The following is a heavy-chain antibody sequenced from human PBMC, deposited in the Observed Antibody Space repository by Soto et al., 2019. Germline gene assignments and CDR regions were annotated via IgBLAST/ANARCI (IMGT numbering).Heavy chain of an antibody. CDR3: ARASGSSYWFDP. V-gene: IGHV1-18*01. CDR2: SSAYNGNT. D-gene: IGHD1-26*01. J-gene: IGHJ5*02. Sequence: ASGQGLEWMGWSSAYNGNTNYAQKLQGRVTMTTDTSTSTAYMELRSLRSDDTAVYYCARASGSSYWFDPWGQGTLVTVSS.